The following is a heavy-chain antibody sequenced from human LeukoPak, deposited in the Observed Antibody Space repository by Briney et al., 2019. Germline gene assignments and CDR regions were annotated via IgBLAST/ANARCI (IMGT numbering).Heavy chain of an antibody. CDR2: IYYSGST. CDR3: ASPQGLGYRSSTSCYYYYGMDV. V-gene: IGHV4-39*01. CDR1: GGSISSSSYY. J-gene: IGHJ6*02. D-gene: IGHD2-2*01. Sequence: SETLSLTCTVSGGSISSSSYYWGWIRQPPGKGLEWIGSIYYSGSTYYNPSLKSRVTISVDTSKNQFSLKLSSVTAADTAVYYCASPQGLGYRSSTSCYYYYGMDVWGQGTTVTVSS.